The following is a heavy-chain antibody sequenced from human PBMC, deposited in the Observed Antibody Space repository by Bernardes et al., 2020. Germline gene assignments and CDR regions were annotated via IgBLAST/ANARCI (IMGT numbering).Heavy chain of an antibody. J-gene: IGHJ4*02. CDR2: IIPIFGTA. CDR1: GGTFSSYA. Sequence: SVKVSCKASGGTFSSYAISWVRQAPGQGLEWMGGIIPIFGTANYAQKFQGRVTITADESTSTAYMELSSLRSEDTAVYYCARGTPGYCSGGSCGYYFDYWGQGTLVTVSS. D-gene: IGHD2-15*01. V-gene: IGHV1-69*13. CDR3: ARGTPGYCSGGSCGYYFDY.